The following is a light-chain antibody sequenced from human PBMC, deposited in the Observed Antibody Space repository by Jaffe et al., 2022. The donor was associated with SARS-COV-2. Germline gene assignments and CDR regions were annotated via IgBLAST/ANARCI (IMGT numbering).Light chain of an antibody. CDR1: QSISDN. J-gene: IGKJ4*01. V-gene: IGKV3-15*01. Sequence: EIVMTQSPATLSVSPGEGATLSCRASQSISDNLAWYQQRPGQAPRLLIYGASNGAPGVPARFSGSGSGAEFTLTISSLQSEDFAVYYCQHYNNLPLSFGGGTKVEIK. CDR3: QHYNNLPLS. CDR2: GAS.